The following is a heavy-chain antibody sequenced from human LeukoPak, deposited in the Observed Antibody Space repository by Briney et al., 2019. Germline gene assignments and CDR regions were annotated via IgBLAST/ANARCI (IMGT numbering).Heavy chain of an antibody. V-gene: IGHV3-48*03. CDR3: VRHIDP. D-gene: IGHD2-21*01. Sequence: GGSLRLSCAASGFSFSTFEMNWVRQAPGKGLEWISYISSSGTTIYYTDSVKGRFTISRDNARNSVFLQMDRLGAEDTAVYYCVRHIDPWGQGTQVTVSS. J-gene: IGHJ5*02. CDR2: ISSSGTTI. CDR1: GFSFSTFE.